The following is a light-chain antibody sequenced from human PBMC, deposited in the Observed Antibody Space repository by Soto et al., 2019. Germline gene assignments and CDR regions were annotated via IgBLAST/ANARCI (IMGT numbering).Light chain of an antibody. Sequence: DIQMTQSPSTLSASVGHRLTITCRASQSVSWWLAWYQQKPGKAPKLLIYDASTLERGVPLRFSGSGSGTEFTLTISSLQPDDVATYYCQQYNNFRWTFGQGTKVEIK. CDR3: QQYNNFRWT. CDR2: DAS. V-gene: IGKV1-5*01. CDR1: QSVSWW. J-gene: IGKJ1*01.